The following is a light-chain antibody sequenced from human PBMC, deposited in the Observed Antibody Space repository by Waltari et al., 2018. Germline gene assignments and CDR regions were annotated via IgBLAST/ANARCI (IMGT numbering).Light chain of an antibody. V-gene: IGLV3-9*01. Sequence: SYELTQPLSVSVALGQTARITCGGNNMGRKKVNWYQQKPGQAPVLVIYRDSNRPSGIPERFSGSNSGNTATLTISRAQAGDEADYYCQVWDSSTAWVFGGGTKLTVL. CDR1: NMGRKK. J-gene: IGLJ3*02. CDR2: RDS. CDR3: QVWDSSTAWV.